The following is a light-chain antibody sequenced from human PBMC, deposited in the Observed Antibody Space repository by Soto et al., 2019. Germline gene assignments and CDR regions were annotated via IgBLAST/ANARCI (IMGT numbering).Light chain of an antibody. CDR3: QQYKTYPLT. V-gene: IGKV1-16*02. J-gene: IGKJ4*01. CDR2: GAS. Sequence: DIQMTQSPSSLSASVGDRVTITCRASQDISNFLAWFQQKPGKAPKSLIYGASSLQSGVPSKSSGSGSGTDFTITISSRQPEDSATYSCQQYKTYPLTFGGGTKVDIK. CDR1: QDISNF.